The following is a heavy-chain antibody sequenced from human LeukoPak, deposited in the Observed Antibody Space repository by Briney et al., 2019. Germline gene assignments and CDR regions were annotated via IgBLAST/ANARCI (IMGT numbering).Heavy chain of an antibody. D-gene: IGHD3-10*01. CDR1: GGTFSSYA. J-gene: IGHJ6*03. CDR3: ARAAHYYGSGSYGGPYYYYMDV. Sequence: SVKVSCKASGGTFSSYAFSWVRQAPGQGLEWMGGIIPIFGTANYAQKFQGRVTITTDESTSTAYMELSSLRSEDTAVYYCARAAHYYGSGSYGGPYYYYMDVWGKGTTVTVSS. V-gene: IGHV1-69*05. CDR2: IIPIFGTA.